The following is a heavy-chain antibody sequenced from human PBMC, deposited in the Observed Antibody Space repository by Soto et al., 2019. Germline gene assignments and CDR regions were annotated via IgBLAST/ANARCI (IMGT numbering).Heavy chain of an antibody. Sequence: PSETLSLTCTVSGGSISSSSYYWGWIRQPPGKGLEWIGSIYYSGSTYYNPSLKSRVTISVDTSKNQFSLKLSSVTAADTAVYYCARRTVVVTAIPNLYYYYGMDVWGQGTTVTVSS. J-gene: IGHJ6*02. V-gene: IGHV4-39*01. D-gene: IGHD2-21*02. CDR1: GGSISSSSYY. CDR2: IYYSGST. CDR3: ARRTVVVTAIPNLYYYYGMDV.